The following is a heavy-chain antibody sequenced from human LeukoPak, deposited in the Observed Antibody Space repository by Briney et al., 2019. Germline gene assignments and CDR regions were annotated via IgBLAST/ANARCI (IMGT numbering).Heavy chain of an antibody. D-gene: IGHD1-26*01. CDR3: VRQQTSHGNFDY. CDR2: IGIAGDT. J-gene: IGHJ4*02. CDR1: GFTFSNHA. V-gene: IGHV3-13*01. Sequence: GGSLRLSCAASGFTFSNHAMHWVRQATGKGLEWVSAIGIAGDTFYPGSVKGRFTISRENAKNSLSLQINSLKAEDTAVYYCVRQQTSHGNFDYWGQGTLVTVSS.